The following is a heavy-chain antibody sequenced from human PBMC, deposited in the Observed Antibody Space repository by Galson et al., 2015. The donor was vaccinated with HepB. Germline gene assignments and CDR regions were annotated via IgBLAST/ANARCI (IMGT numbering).Heavy chain of an antibody. J-gene: IGHJ2*01. V-gene: IGHV3-21*06. CDR2: ISTSSTYI. D-gene: IGHD4-11*01. Sequence: SLRLSCAGSGFAFSSSPMKWVRQAPGKGLEWVSSISTSSTYIYYADSVKGRFTISRDNGKNSLYLQMNSLRADDTAVYYCARIALQGRWYFDLWGRGTLVTVSS. CDR1: GFAFSSSP. CDR3: ARIALQGRWYFDL.